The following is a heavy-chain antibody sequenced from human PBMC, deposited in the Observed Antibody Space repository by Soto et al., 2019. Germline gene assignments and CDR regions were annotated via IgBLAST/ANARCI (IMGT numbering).Heavy chain of an antibody. CDR3: SGRGL. J-gene: IGHJ4*02. CDR2: IRSKSGGGTT. CDR1: GFSVTDAG. V-gene: IGHV3-15*07. Sequence: EVQVVESGGGLVKPGGSVRLSCAASGFSVTDAGINWVRQAPGKGLEWVGRIRSKSGGGTTDYAAPVKSRFTISRDDSQNTVYMQMDSLKTEDTAVYYCSGRGLWGQGTLVTVSS.